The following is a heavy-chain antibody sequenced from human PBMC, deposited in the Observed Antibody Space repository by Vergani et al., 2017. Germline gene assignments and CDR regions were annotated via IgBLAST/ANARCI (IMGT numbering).Heavy chain of an antibody. Sequence: QVQLVQSGAEVKQPGPSVKVSCKASGYTFTGYYMHWVRQAPGQGLEWMGWINPNSGGTNYAQKFQGRVTMTRDTSISTAYMELSRLRSDDTAVYYCARADNWNDPNLFDYWGQGTLVTVSS. D-gene: IGHD1-20*01. CDR3: ARADNWNDPNLFDY. CDR2: INPNSGGT. V-gene: IGHV1-2*02. CDR1: GYTFTGYY. J-gene: IGHJ4*02.